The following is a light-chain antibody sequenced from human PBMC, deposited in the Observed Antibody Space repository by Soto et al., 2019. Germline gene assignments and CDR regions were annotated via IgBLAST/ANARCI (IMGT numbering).Light chain of an antibody. J-gene: IGLJ1*01. V-gene: IGLV2-11*01. Sequence: QSVLTQPRSVSGSPGQSVTISCTGTSSDVGVYNSVSWYRQHPGKAPNLMIYDVTKRPSGVPDRFSGSKSDNTASLTISGLQAEDEADYYCCSYAGSYTYVFGPGTKVTVL. CDR1: SSDVGVYNS. CDR2: DVT. CDR3: CSYAGSYTYV.